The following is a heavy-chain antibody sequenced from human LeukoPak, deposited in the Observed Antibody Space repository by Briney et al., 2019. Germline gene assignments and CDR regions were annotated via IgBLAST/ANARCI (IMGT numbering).Heavy chain of an antibody. D-gene: IGHD3-10*01. CDR3: ASRELLWFGAPLSD. V-gene: IGHV7-4-1*02. CDR1: GYTFTSYA. Sequence: PRASVKVSCKASGYTFTSYAMNWVRQAPGQGLEWMGWINTNTGNPTYAQGFTGRFVFSLDTSVSTAYLQISSLKAEDTAVYYCASRELLWFGAPLSDWGQGTLVTVSS. CDR2: INTNTGNP. J-gene: IGHJ4*02.